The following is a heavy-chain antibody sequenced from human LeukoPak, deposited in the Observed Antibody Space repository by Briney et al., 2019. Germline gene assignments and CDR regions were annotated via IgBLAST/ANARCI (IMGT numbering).Heavy chain of an antibody. J-gene: IGHJ6*02. V-gene: IGHV3-23*01. D-gene: IGHD3-10*01. CDR3: AKDNGPGGSGAYYGMDV. CDR1: GFTFTNYV. CDR2: ISGSGDTT. Sequence: TGGSLRLSCAASGFTFTNYVWSWVRQAPGKGLEWVSAISGSGDTTFYADSVKGRFTISRDNSKNTLYLQMNSLRAEDTAVYYCAKDNGPGGSGAYYGMDVWGQGTTVTVSS.